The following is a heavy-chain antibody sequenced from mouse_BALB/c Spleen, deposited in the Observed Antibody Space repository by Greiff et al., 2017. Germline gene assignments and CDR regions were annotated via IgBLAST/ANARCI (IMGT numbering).Heavy chain of an antibody. V-gene: IGHV5-4*02. CDR3: ARDRAYYYGSSYEFAY. D-gene: IGHD1-1*01. J-gene: IGHJ3*01. CDR2: ISDGGSYT. Sequence: DVKLVESGGGLVKPGGSLKLSCAASGFTFSDYYMYWVRQTPEKRLEWVATISDGGSYTYYPDSVKGRFTISRDNAKNNLYLQMSSLKSEDTAMYYCARDRAYYYGSSYEFAYWGQGTLVTVSA. CDR1: GFTFSDYY.